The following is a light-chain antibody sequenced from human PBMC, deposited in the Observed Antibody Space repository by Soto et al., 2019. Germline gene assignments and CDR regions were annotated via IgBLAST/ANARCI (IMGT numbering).Light chain of an antibody. J-gene: IGLJ2*01. CDR2: EVS. CDR3: NSCTETTTLI. V-gene: IGLV2-14*01. CDR1: SSDVGDYKY. Sequence: QSALTQPASVSGSPGQSITISCTGTSSDVGDYKYVSWYQQHPGKAPKLIIYEVSNRPSGISNRFSGSKSGNTASLTIYGLQAEDEADYYCNSCTETTTLIVGGGTKLTVL.